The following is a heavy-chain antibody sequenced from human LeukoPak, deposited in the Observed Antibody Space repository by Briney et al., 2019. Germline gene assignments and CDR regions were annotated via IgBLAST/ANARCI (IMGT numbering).Heavy chain of an antibody. D-gene: IGHD4-23*01. J-gene: IGHJ4*02. CDR2: ISSSGSTI. CDR1: GFTFSSYE. CDR3: ARDRYGGNPYYFDY. V-gene: IGHV3-48*03. Sequence: GGSLRLSCAASGFTFSSYEMYWVRQAPGKGLEWVSYISSSGSTIYYADSVKGRFTISRDNAKNSLYLQMNSLRAEDTAVYYCARDRYGGNPYYFDYWGQGTLVTVSS.